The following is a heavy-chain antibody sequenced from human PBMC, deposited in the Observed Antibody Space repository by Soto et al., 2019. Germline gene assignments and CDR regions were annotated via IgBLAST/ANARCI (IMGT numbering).Heavy chain of an antibody. Sequence: EVQLVESGGGLVQPGGSLRLSCAASGFTFSSYWMHWVRQAPGKGLVWVSRINSDGSITSYADSVKGRFTISRDNAKNTLYLHMNSLRAEDTAVYYCARQEGAAFYYDGMDVWGQGTTVTVPS. J-gene: IGHJ6*02. CDR1: GFTFSSYW. CDR2: INSDGSIT. CDR3: ARQEGAAFYYDGMDV. V-gene: IGHV3-74*01.